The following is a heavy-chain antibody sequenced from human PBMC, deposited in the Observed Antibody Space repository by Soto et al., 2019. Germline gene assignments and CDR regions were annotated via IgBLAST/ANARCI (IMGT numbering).Heavy chain of an antibody. CDR3: TTKGERLEWLVNYHYFYGMDV. CDR1: GFTFSNAW. CDR2: IKSKTDGGTT. V-gene: IGHV3-15*01. Sequence: PGGSLRLSCAASGFTFSNAWMSWVRQAPGKGLEWFGRIKSKTDGGTTDYAAPVKGRFTISRDDSKNTLYLQMNSLKTEDTAVYYCTTKGERLEWLVNYHYFYGMDVWGQGTTVTV. D-gene: IGHD3-3*01. J-gene: IGHJ6*02.